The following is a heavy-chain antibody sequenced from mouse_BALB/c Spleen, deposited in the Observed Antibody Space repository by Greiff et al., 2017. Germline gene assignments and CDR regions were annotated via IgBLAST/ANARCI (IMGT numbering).Heavy chain of an antibody. V-gene: IGHV5-12-1*01. CDR1: GFAFSSYD. CDR2: ISSGGGST. J-gene: IGHJ3*01. CDR3: ARQNYGNNDWFAY. D-gene: IGHD2-1*01. Sequence: EVKLQESGGGLVKPGGSLKLSCAASGFAFSSYDMSWVRQTPEKRLEWVAYISSGGGSTYYPDTVKGRFTISRDNAKNTLYLQMSSLKSEDTAMYYCARQNYGNNDWFAYWGQGTLVTVSA.